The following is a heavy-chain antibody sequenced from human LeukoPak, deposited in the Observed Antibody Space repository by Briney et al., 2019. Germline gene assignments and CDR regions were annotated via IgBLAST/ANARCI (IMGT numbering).Heavy chain of an antibody. J-gene: IGHJ6*03. Sequence: SETLSLACAVYGGSFSGYYWGWIRQPPGKGLEWIGNIFYSGSTYYSPSLKSRVTISLDTSRNQFSLKLNSVTAADTAVYYCARGGDYGYYYYMDVWGKGTTVTISS. CDR1: GGSFSGYY. CDR3: ARGGDYGYYYYMDV. CDR2: IFYSGST. D-gene: IGHD4-17*01. V-gene: IGHV4-34*12.